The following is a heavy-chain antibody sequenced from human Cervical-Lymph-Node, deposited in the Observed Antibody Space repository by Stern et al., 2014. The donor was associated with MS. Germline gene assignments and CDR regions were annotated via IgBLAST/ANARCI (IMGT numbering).Heavy chain of an antibody. V-gene: IGHV4-59*01. CDR2: IYSSGST. CDR3: ARGGRMASMFY. CDR1: GVTFTDYY. J-gene: IGHJ4*02. Sequence: HVQLQESGPGLVKPSETLSLTCTVSGVTFTDYYWSWIRLPPGKGLEWIGYIYSSGSTSYSPSLKSRVTISLDTSKNQFSLNLTSVTAADTAVYYCARGGRMASMFYWGQGTLVTVSS. D-gene: IGHD5-24*01.